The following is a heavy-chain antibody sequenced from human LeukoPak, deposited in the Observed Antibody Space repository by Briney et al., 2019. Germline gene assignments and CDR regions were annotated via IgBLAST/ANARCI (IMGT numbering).Heavy chain of an antibody. V-gene: IGHV5-10-1*01. CDR2: IDPSDSYT. D-gene: IGHD4-11*01. Sequence: GESLKISCQGSGYSFTSYWITWVRQMPGKGLEWMGTIDPSDSYTNYGPSFQGHVTISADKSISTAYVQWSSLKASDTAMYFCARSAYSKSGLAYWGQGTLVTVSS. CDR3: ARSAYSKSGLAY. J-gene: IGHJ4*02. CDR1: GYSFTSYW.